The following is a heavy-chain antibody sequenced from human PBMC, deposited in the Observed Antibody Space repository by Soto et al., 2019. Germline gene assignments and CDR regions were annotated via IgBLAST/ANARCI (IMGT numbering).Heavy chain of an antibody. V-gene: IGHV3-30*18. CDR1: GFTFNSYG. J-gene: IGHJ4*02. Sequence: RSLILSCAASGFTFNSYGLTSVCQAPWAGLEWGAVISSDGSNKYYADSVKGRFTIYRDNSKNTLYLQMNSLRAEDTAVYYCAKDNGDSSFVSEGVDYWGQGGLVTVPS. CDR2: ISSDGSNK. D-gene: IGHD6-13*01. CDR3: AKDNGDSSFVSEGVDY.